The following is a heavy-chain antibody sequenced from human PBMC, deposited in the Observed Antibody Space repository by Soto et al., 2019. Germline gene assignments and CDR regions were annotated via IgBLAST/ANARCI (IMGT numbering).Heavy chain of an antibody. Sequence: QVQLVESGGGVVQPGRSLRLSCAASGFTFSSYAKHWVRQAPGKGLEWVAVISYDGSNKYYADSVKGRFTISRDNSKNTLYLQMNSLRAEDTAVYYCAKGYSSSWSYFDYWGQGTLVTVSS. V-gene: IGHV3-30-3*01. CDR3: AKGYSSSWSYFDY. CDR2: ISYDGSNK. J-gene: IGHJ4*02. D-gene: IGHD6-13*01. CDR1: GFTFSSYA.